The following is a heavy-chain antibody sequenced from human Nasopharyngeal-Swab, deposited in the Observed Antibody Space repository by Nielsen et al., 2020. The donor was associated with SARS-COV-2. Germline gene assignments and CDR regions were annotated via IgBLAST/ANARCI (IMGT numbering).Heavy chain of an antibody. Sequence: GGSLRLSCAASGFTFSSYSMNWVRQAPGKGLGGVSYISSSSSPIYYADSVKGRFTISRDNAKNSLYLQMNSLRAEDTAVYYCARDSTSSGWPYYYYYMDVWGKGTTVTVSS. D-gene: IGHD6-19*01. CDR3: ARDSTSSGWPYYYYYMDV. CDR2: ISSSSSPI. V-gene: IGHV3-48*01. CDR1: GFTFSSYS. J-gene: IGHJ6*03.